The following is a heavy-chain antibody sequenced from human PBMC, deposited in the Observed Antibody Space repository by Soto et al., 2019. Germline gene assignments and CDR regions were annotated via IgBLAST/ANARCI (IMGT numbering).Heavy chain of an antibody. Sequence: SVKATCKAPGYTITSSCSRWVRQAPGQGLEWMGWISAYNGNTNYAQKLQGRVTMTTDTSTSTAYMELRSLRSDDTAVYYCARDWGRGYSYGWGYWGKGPLVTVS. D-gene: IGHD5-18*01. CDR2: ISAYNGNT. J-gene: IGHJ4*02. CDR1: GYTITSSC. V-gene: IGHV1-18*01. CDR3: ARDWGRGYSYGWGY.